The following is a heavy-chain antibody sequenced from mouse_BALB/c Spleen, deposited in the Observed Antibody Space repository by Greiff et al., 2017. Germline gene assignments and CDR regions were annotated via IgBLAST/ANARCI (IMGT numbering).Heavy chain of an antibody. J-gene: IGHJ3*01. Sequence: EVNVVESGGGLVKPGGSLKLSCAASGFTFSDYYMYWVRQTPEKRLEWVATISDGGSYTYYPDSVKGRFTISRDNAKNNLYLQMSSLKSEDTAMYYCARDGGGNYDWFAYWGQGTLVTVSA. D-gene: IGHD2-1*01. CDR3: ARDGGGNYDWFAY. CDR1: GFTFSDYY. CDR2: ISDGGSYT. V-gene: IGHV5-4*02.